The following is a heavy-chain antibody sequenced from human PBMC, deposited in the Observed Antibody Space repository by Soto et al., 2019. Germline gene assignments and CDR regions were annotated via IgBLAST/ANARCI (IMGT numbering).Heavy chain of an antibody. J-gene: IGHJ3*02. V-gene: IGHV1-3*01. CDR3: ARKNLYDFWSGYSHDAFDI. CDR2: INAGNGNT. Sequence: ASVKVSCTASGYTFTSYAMHCVRQAPGQRLEWMGWINAGNGNTKYSQKFQGRVTITRDTSASTAYMELSSLRSEDTAVYYCARKNLYDFWSGYSHDAFDIWGQGTMVTVSS. D-gene: IGHD3-3*01. CDR1: GYTFTSYA.